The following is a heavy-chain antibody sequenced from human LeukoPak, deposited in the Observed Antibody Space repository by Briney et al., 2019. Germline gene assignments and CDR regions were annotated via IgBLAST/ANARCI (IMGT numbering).Heavy chain of an antibody. Sequence: WASVKVSCKASGYTFTSYGISWVRQAPGQGLEWMGWISAYNGNTNYAQKLQGRVTMTTDTSTSTAYMELSSLRSEDTAVYYCARDLLVVVPAAILRYYYGMDVWGQGTTVTVPS. V-gene: IGHV1-18*01. CDR3: ARDLLVVVPAAILRYYYGMDV. CDR2: ISAYNGNT. D-gene: IGHD2-2*02. J-gene: IGHJ6*02. CDR1: GYTFTSYG.